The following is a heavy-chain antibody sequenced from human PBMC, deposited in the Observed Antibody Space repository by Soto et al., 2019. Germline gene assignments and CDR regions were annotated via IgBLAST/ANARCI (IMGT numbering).Heavy chain of an antibody. CDR2: IYWDDDK. CDR1: GFSLSTSGVG. D-gene: IGHD3-9*01. V-gene: IGHV2-5*02. J-gene: IGHJ5*02. Sequence: QITLKESGPTLVKPTQTLTLTCTFSGFSLSTSGVGVGWIRQPPGKALEWLALIYWDDDKRYSPSLKSRLTITKHTSKIQVVLTMTNMDPVDTATYYCAHAWGYDILTGYYPNWFDPWGQGTLVTVSS. CDR3: AHAWGYDILTGYYPNWFDP.